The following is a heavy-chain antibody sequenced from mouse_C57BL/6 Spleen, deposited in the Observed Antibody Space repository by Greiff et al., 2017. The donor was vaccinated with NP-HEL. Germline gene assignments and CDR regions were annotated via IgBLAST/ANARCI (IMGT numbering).Heavy chain of an antibody. V-gene: IGHV1-80*01. Sequence: VQLQQSGAELVKPGASVKISCKASGYAFSSYWMNWVKQRPGKGLEWIGQIYPGDGDTNYNGKFKGKATLTADISSSTAYMQLSSLTSEDSAVYFCVPDYYGSSPNYYAMDYWGQGTSVTVSS. CDR2: IYPGDGDT. CDR3: VPDYYGSSPNYYAMDY. J-gene: IGHJ4*01. CDR1: GYAFSSYW. D-gene: IGHD1-1*01.